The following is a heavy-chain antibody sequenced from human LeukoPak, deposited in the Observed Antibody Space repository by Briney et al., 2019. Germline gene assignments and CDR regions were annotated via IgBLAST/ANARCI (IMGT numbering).Heavy chain of an antibody. V-gene: IGHV4-39*01. J-gene: IGHJ3*02. CDR2: IYYSGST. CDR3: ARRPTGAIRGYSYGPRDSGAFDI. Sequence: PSETLSPTCTVSGGSISSSSYYWGWIRQPPGKGLEWIGSIYYSGSTYYNPSLKSRVTISVDTSKNQFSLKLSSVTAADTAVYYCARRPTGAIRGYSYGPRDSGAFDIWGQGTMVTVSS. CDR1: GGSISSSSYY. D-gene: IGHD5-18*01.